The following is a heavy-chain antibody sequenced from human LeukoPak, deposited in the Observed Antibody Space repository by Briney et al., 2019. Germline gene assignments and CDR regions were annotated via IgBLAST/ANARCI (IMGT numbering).Heavy chain of an antibody. CDR3: ARAAGGGYYYVGYFDY. D-gene: IGHD3-22*01. J-gene: IGHJ4*02. CDR2: IYYSGST. Sequence: PSETLSLTCTVSGGSISSYYWSWVRQPPGKGLEWIGYIYYSGSTNYNPSLKSRVTISVDTSKNQFSLKLSSVTAADTAVYYCARAAGGGYYYVGYFDYWGQGTLVTVSS. CDR1: GGSISSYY. V-gene: IGHV4-59*01.